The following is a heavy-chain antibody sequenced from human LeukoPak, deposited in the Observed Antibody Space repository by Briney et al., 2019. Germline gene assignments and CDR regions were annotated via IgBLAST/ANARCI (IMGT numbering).Heavy chain of an antibody. D-gene: IGHD2-2*01. Sequence: GASVKVSCKASRYTFITYDINWVRQAAGQGLEWMGWMNPNSGNTGYAQKFQGRVTMTRNTSISTAYMELSGLRSEDTAVYYCARVWCSSTNCLNGWFDPWGQGTLVTVSS. CDR1: RYTFITYD. V-gene: IGHV1-8*02. CDR3: ARVWCSSTNCLNGWFDP. J-gene: IGHJ5*02. CDR2: MNPNSGNT.